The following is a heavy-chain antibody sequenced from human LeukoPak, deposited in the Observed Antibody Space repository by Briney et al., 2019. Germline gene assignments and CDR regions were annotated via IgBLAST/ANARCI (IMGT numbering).Heavy chain of an antibody. Sequence: KPSETLSLTCAVYGGSFSGYYWSWIRQPPGKGLEWIGEINHSGSTNYNPSLKSRVTISVDTSKNQFSLKLSSVTAADTAVYYCASTVVPAALNWFDHWGQGTLVTVSS. CDR3: ASTVVPAALNWFDH. D-gene: IGHD2-2*01. J-gene: IGHJ5*02. CDR2: INHSGST. CDR1: GGSFSGYY. V-gene: IGHV4-34*01.